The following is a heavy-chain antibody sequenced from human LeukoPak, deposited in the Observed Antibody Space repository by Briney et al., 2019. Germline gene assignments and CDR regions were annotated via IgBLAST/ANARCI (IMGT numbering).Heavy chain of an antibody. J-gene: IGHJ4*02. CDR1: GFTFGDYA. V-gene: IGHV3-49*04. CDR3: AREGGYDPFEY. CDR2: IRSKAYGGTT. Sequence: GGSLRLSCTASGFTFGDYAMSWVRQAPGKGLEWVGFIRSKAYGGTTEYAASVKGRFTISRDDSKSIAYLQMNSLRAEDTAVYYCAREGGYDPFEYWGQGTLVTVSS. D-gene: IGHD5-12*01.